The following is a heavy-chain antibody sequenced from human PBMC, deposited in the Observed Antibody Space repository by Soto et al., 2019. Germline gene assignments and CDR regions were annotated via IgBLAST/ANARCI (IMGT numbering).Heavy chain of an antibody. CDR1: GFAFSPHA. CDR3: ARTRNGGVADSFDS. Sequence: GGFLRLSCAGSGFAFSPHAIPWGRLSPGRGLGWVLAISRDGSYIYYTDSVKGRFTVSRDNSKNTVFVQMNRLIPDDTALYFCARTRNGGVADSFDSWGQGTRVTVSS. D-gene: IGHD3-3*01. V-gene: IGHV3-30*04. CDR2: ISRDGSYI. J-gene: IGHJ5*01.